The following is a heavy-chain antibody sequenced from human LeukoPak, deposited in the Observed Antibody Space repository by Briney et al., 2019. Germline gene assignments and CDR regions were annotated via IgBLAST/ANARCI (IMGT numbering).Heavy chain of an antibody. J-gene: IGHJ4*02. CDR3: ARAGKDYGDLFDY. Sequence: PGGSLRLSCAASGFTFRTKSMNWVRQAPGKGLEWVSSTSSSSTYIYYGDSVKGRFTISRDNAKNSLYLQMNSLRAEDTAVYYCARAGKDYGDLFDYWGQGTLVTVSS. CDR2: TSSSSTYI. D-gene: IGHD4-17*01. CDR1: GFTFRTKS. V-gene: IGHV3-21*06.